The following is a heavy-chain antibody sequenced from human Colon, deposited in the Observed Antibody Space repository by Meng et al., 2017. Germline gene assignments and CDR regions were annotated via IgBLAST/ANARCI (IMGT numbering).Heavy chain of an antibody. CDR2: INPRTGDT. CDR3: ARESADGGSFDL. J-gene: IGHJ4*02. CDR1: GYTLY. Sequence: QVQLVQSGAEVKKPGASVTVSCKASGYTLYIHWVRLRPGEGLEWMGRINPRTGDTKSAQSLQGRVTMTRDTSTTTFSMDLRSLTTDDSAIYFCARESADGGSFDLWGQGTLVTVSS. D-gene: IGHD2-15*01. V-gene: IGHV1-2*06.